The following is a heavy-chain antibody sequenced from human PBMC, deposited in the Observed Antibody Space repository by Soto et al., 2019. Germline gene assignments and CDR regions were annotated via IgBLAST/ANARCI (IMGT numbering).Heavy chain of an antibody. J-gene: IGHJ3*02. CDR2: IYYSGST. D-gene: IGHD5-12*01. V-gene: IGHV4-30-4*01. CDR1: GGSISSGDYY. CDR3: ASVEMAKDAFDI. Sequence: SDTLSLTCSVSGGSISSGDYYWNCIRQPPGKGLEWIGYIYYSGSTYYNPSLKSRVTISVDTSKNQFSLKLSSVTAADTAVYYCASVEMAKDAFDIWGQGTMVTVSS.